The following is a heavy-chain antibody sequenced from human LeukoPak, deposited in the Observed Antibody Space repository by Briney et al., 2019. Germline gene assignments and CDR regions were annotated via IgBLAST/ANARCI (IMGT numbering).Heavy chain of an antibody. V-gene: IGHV3-30*03. CDR1: GFTFSSYG. J-gene: IGHJ5*02. CDR2: ISYDGSNK. CDR3: ASMVRGPANWFDP. Sequence: PGGSLRLSCAASGFTFSSYGMHWVRQAPGKGLEWVAVISYDGSNKYYADSVKGRFTISRDNSKNTLYLQMNSLRAEDTAVYYCASMVRGPANWFDPWRQGTLVTVSP. D-gene: IGHD3-10*01.